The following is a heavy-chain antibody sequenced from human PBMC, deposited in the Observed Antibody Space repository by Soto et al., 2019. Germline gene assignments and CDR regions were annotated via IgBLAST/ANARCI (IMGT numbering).Heavy chain of an antibody. J-gene: IGHJ5*02. CDR3: ARSIDP. CDR1: GDSIMRDSYY. CDR2: IYYSGST. V-gene: IGHV4-31*03. Sequence: SETLSLTCPVSGDSIMRDSYYWSWIRQHPGKGLEWIGYIYYSGSTYYNPSLKSRVTISVDTSKNQFSLKLSSVTAADTAVYYCARSIDPWGQGTLVTVSS.